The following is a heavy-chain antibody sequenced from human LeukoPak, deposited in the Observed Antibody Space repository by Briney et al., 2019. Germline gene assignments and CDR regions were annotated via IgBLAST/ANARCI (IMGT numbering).Heavy chain of an antibody. D-gene: IGHD3-10*01. CDR2: INAGNGNT. CDR1: GYTFTSYA. V-gene: IGHV1-3*01. J-gene: IGHJ3*02. CDR3: ARDCKRYYYGSGSSTSNDAFDI. Sequence: ASVKVSCKASGYTFTSYAMHWVRQAPGQRLEWMGWINAGNGNTKYSQKFQGRVTITRDTSASTAYMELSSLRSEDTAVYYCARDCKRYYYGSGSSTSNDAFDIWGQGTMVTVSS.